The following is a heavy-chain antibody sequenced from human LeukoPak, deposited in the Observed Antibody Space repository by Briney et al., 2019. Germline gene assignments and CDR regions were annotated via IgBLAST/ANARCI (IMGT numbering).Heavy chain of an antibody. V-gene: IGHV3-53*01. CDR1: GFTVSSNY. CDR2: IYSDGTT. Sequence: GGSLRLSCAASGFTVSSNYMSWVRQAPGKGLEWVSVIYSDGTTYYADSVKGRFTISRDNAENTLYLQMNSLRAEDTAVYYCARVGSPGYYDSSGYWASWFDPWGQGTLVTVSS. D-gene: IGHD3-22*01. CDR3: ARVGSPGYYDSSGYWASWFDP. J-gene: IGHJ5*02.